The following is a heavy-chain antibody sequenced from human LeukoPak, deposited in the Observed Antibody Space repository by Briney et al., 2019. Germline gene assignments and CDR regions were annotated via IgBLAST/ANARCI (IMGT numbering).Heavy chain of an antibody. CDR2: IYYSGST. Sequence: SETLSLTCTVSGGSVSSGSYYWSWIRQPPGKGLEWIGYIYYSGSTNYNPSLKGRVTISVDTSKNQFSLKLSSVTAADTAVYYCARDGSDYYDSSGYLRLFDYWGQGTLVTVSS. CDR1: GGSVSSGSYY. V-gene: IGHV4-61*01. D-gene: IGHD3-22*01. CDR3: ARDGSDYYDSSGYLRLFDY. J-gene: IGHJ4*02.